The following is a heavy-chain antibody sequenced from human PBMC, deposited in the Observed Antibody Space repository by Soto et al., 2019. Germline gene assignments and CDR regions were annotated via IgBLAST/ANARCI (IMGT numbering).Heavy chain of an antibody. V-gene: IGHV4-34*01. Sequence: SETLSLTCAVYGGSFSGYCWSWIRQPPGKGLEWIGEINHSGSTNYNPSLKSRVTISVDTSKNQFSLKLSSVTAADTAVYYCARTVNYYDSSGYRTRSCYFDYWGQGTLVTVSS. CDR3: ARTVNYYDSSGYRTRSCYFDY. CDR2: INHSGST. CDR1: GGSFSGYC. D-gene: IGHD3-22*01. J-gene: IGHJ4*02.